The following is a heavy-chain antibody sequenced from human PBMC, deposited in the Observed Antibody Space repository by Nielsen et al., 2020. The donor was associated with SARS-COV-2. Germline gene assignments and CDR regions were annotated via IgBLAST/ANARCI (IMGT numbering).Heavy chain of an antibody. CDR3: ARDQVLDSSMVPLD. D-gene: IGHD5-18*01. CDR2: IATISSSK. V-gene: IGHV3-11*05. J-gene: IGHJ4*02. Sequence: SLKISCAASGFAFSSYTMSWVRQAPGKGLEWVSYIATISSSKNYADSVRGRFTISRDNAKNLLYLQMNSLRPEDTAVYYCARDQVLDSSMVPLDWGQGTLVTVSS. CDR1: GFAFSSYT.